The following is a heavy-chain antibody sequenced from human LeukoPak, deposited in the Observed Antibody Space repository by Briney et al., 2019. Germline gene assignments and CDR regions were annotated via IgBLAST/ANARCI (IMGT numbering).Heavy chain of an antibody. CDR1: GFTFDDYA. Sequence: PGGSLRLSCAASGFTFDDYAMHWVRQAPGKGLEWVSLISWDGGSIYYADSVKGRFTISRDNSKNSLYLQMNSLRAEDTALYYCAKEYYYGSGTLGYWGQGTLVTVPS. V-gene: IGHV3-43D*04. CDR3: AKEYYYGSGTLGY. J-gene: IGHJ4*02. CDR2: ISWDGGSI. D-gene: IGHD3-10*01.